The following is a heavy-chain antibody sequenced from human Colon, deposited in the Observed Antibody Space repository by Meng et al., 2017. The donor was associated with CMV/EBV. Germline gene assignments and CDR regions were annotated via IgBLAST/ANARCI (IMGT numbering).Heavy chain of an antibody. V-gene: IGHV3-9*01. J-gene: IGHJ5*02. CDR2: ISWNSGSI. Sequence: GGSLRLSCAASGFTIDDYAMHWVRQAPGKGLEWVSGISWNSGSIGYADSVKGRFTISRDNAKNSLYLQMNSLRAEDTALYYCAKGPYSSSSKGWFDPWGQGTLVTVSS. D-gene: IGHD6-6*01. CDR3: AKGPYSSSSKGWFDP. CDR1: GFTIDDYA.